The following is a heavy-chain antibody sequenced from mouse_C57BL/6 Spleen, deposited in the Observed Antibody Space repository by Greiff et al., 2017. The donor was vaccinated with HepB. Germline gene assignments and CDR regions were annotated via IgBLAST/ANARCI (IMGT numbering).Heavy chain of an antibody. V-gene: IGHV1-26*01. D-gene: IGHD2-2*01. CDR3: ARSGGYGSYYCDY. Sequence: EVQLQQSGPELVKPGASVKISCKASGYTFTDYYMNWVKQSHGKSLEWIGDINPNNGGTSYNQKFKGKATSTVDKSSSTAYMELRSLTSEDSAVYYGARSGGYGSYYCDYWGQGTTLTVAS. CDR2: INPNNGGT. J-gene: IGHJ2*01. CDR1: GYTFTDYY.